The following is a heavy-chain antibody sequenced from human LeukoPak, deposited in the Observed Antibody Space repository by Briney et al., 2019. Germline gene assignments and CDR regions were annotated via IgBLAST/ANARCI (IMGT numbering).Heavy chain of an antibody. CDR2: IYHSGTT. CDR1: GGSISSSNW. Sequence: SETLSLTCAVSGGSISSSNWWSWVRPPPGKGLEWIGEIYHSGTTNYNPSLKSRVTISVDKSKNQFSLKLSSVTAADTAVYYCASGIAVAGTKAFDIWGQGTMVTVSS. CDR3: ASGIAVAGTKAFDI. J-gene: IGHJ3*02. V-gene: IGHV4-4*02. D-gene: IGHD6-19*01.